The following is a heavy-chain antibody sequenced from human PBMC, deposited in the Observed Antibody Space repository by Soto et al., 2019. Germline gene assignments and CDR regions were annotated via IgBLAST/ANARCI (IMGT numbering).Heavy chain of an antibody. V-gene: IGHV3-30-3*01. CDR1: GFTFSSYA. J-gene: IGHJ6*02. D-gene: IGHD1-26*01. CDR3: ARDKNRWAYYYYGMDV. CDR2: ISYDGSNK. Sequence: QVQLVESGGGVVQPGRSLRLSCAASGFTFSSYAMHWVRQAPGKGLEWVAVISYDGSNKYYADSVKGRFTISRDNSKSTLYLQMNSLRAEDTAVYYCARDKNRWAYYYYGMDVWGQGTTVTVSS.